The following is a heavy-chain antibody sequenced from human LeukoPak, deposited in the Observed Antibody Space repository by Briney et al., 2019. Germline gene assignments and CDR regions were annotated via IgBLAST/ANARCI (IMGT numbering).Heavy chain of an antibody. CDR2: ISSDGGTT. Sequence: PGGSLRLSCAVSGFTFSTYWMHWVRQAPGRGVVWVSRISSDGGTTTYADSVKGRFTISRDNAKNTLFLQMNSLRAEDTAVYYCARSPNCGGDCSWGQGTLVTVSS. J-gene: IGHJ5*02. CDR3: ARSPNCGGDCS. V-gene: IGHV3-74*01. D-gene: IGHD2-21*02. CDR1: GFTFSTYW.